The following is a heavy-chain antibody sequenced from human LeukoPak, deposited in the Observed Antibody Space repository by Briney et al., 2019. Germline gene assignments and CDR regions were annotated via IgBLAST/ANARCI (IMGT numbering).Heavy chain of an antibody. CDR3: ARDTRNTWFYY. V-gene: IGHV4-59*01. Sequence: PSETLSLTCTVSGGXISSNYWSWIRQPPGKGLEWIGYISYSGSTNYNPSLKGRVTMSIDRSKNQFSLNLNSVTAADTAVYYCARDTRNTWFYYWGQGTLVTVSS. D-gene: IGHD1/OR15-1a*01. CDR2: ISYSGST. J-gene: IGHJ4*02. CDR1: GGXISSNY.